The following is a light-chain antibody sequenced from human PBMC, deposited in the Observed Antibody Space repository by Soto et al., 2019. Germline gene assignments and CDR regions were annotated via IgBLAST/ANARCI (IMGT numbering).Light chain of an antibody. J-gene: IGLJ3*02. Sequence: QSVLTQPPSASGTPGQRVSISCSGSTSNIAGNFVSWYQQLPGPAPKLLIYKNNQRPSGVPDRFSGSKSGTSASLTISGLRSEDEADYYCATWDDSLSAGVFGGGTKLTVL. CDR3: ATWDDSLSAGV. CDR1: TSNIAGNF. V-gene: IGLV1-47*01. CDR2: KNN.